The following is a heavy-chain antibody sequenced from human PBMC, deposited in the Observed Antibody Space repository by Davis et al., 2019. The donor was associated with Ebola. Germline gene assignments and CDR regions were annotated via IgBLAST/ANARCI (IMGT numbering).Heavy chain of an antibody. V-gene: IGHV3-48*02. CDR1: GFVFSDFS. D-gene: IGHD3/OR15-3a*01. J-gene: IGHJ4*02. CDR2: ITKRSDAI. Sequence: PGGSLRLSCAASGFVFSDFSMNWVRQAPGHVLDWLPYITKRSDAIHYADSVQGRFTVSRDNAKNSVFLQRSSLRDEDSAVYYCARDRFFAFDFWSQGVHVSVSS. CDR3: ARDRFFAFDF.